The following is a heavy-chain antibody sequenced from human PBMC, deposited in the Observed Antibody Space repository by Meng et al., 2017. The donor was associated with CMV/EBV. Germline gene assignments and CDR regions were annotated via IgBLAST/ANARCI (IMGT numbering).Heavy chain of an antibody. CDR3: ASLLGIYYGMDV. CDR1: GFTFSSYA. CDR2: ISGSGGST. V-gene: IGHV3-23*01. J-gene: IGHJ6*02. Sequence: GESLKISCAASGFTFSSYAMSWVRQAPGKGLEWVSAISGSGGSTYYADSVKGRFTISRDNAKNSLYLQMNSLRAEDTAVYYCASLLGIYYGMDVWGQGTTVTVSS. D-gene: IGHD6-13*01.